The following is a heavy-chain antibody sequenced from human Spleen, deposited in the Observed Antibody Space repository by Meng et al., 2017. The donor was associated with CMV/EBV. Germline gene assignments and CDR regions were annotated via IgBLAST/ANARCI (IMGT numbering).Heavy chain of an antibody. Sequence: GESLKISCAASGFTFSSYAMHWVRQAPGKGLEWVAVISYDGSNKYYADSVKGRFTISRDNSKNTLYLQMNSLRAEDTAVYYCAKDLDSSGYYSNWLDPWGQGTLVTVSS. J-gene: IGHJ5*02. CDR2: ISYDGSNK. D-gene: IGHD3-22*01. CDR1: GFTFSSYA. V-gene: IGHV3-30-3*01. CDR3: AKDLDSSGYYSNWLDP.